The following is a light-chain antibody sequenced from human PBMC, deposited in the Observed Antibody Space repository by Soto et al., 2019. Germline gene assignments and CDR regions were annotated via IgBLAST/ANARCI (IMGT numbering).Light chain of an antibody. V-gene: IGKV3-11*01. CDR3: QQRHMWPIT. CDR1: QSFRGL. Sequence: EVFFTQAPVTLSLSPGEIGTLSCRASQSFRGLLAWYQQKPGQAPRLLIYDAYNRATGIPPRFSGSGSGTDFTLTISSLEPEDSAVYYCQQRHMWPITFGQGTRLEIK. CDR2: DAY. J-gene: IGKJ5*01.